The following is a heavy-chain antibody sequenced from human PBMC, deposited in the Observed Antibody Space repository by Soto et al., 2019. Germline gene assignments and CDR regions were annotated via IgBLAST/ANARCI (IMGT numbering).Heavy chain of an antibody. J-gene: IGHJ4*01. Sequence: PGGSLRLSCVGSGFTFRRFTMNWVRRAPGKGLEWVASTNTGGNFAYYADSVKGRFSISRDNANDSLFLQMNSLRAEDTAAYYCGAEGACVNSGDFDLWGQGILVTVSS. CDR3: GAEGACVNSGDFDL. D-gene: IGHD2-21*01. CDR2: TNTGGNFA. CDR1: GFTFRRFT. V-gene: IGHV3-21*01.